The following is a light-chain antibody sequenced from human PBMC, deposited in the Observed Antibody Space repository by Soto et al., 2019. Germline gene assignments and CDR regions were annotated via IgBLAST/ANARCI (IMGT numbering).Light chain of an antibody. CDR3: TSYTTSLTMI. CDR2: EVS. V-gene: IGLV2-14*01. Sequence: QSPLTQTASVSGSPGQSITISCTGTAADIAYYDYVSWYQQHPGKAPKLIIYEVSKRPSGVSDRFSGSKSGNTASLTISGLQPEDEADYHCTSYTTSLTMIFGGGTKVTVL. J-gene: IGLJ2*01. CDR1: AADIAYYDY.